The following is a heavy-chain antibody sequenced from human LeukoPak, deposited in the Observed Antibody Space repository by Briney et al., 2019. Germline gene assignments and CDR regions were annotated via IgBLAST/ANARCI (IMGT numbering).Heavy chain of an antibody. V-gene: IGHV4-39*07. Sequence: SETLSLTCTVSGDSIHSVYYFWGWIRQPPGKGLEWIGSVYFDGDTSYNPSLKSRVTISVDTSKNQFSLKLSSVTAADTAVYYCAREDPVVGRPIDYWGQGTLVTVSS. CDR3: AREDPVVGRPIDY. CDR1: GDSIHSVYYF. J-gene: IGHJ4*02. D-gene: IGHD1-26*01. CDR2: VYFDGDT.